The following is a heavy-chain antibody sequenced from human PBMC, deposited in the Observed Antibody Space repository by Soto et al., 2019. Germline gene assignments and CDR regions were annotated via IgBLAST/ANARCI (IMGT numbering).Heavy chain of an antibody. D-gene: IGHD6-19*01. CDR3: AKTYSTGRLFDS. CDR2: INAGNGNT. V-gene: IGHV1-3*01. J-gene: IGHJ4*02. Sequence: ASVKVSCKASGYTFTKYPMHLVRQAPGQRLEWLGWINAGNGNTKYSQDFQGRVTITSDTSASTAYMELSSLRSEDTAVYYCAKTYSTGRLFDSWGQGTLVTVSS. CDR1: GYTFTKYP.